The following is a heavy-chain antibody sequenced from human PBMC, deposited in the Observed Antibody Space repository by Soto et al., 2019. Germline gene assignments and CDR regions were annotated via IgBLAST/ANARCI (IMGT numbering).Heavy chain of an antibody. V-gene: IGHV3-9*01. J-gene: IGHJ4*02. D-gene: IGHD3-22*01. CDR1: GFTFDDYA. CDR2: ISWNSGSI. Sequence: SLRLSCAASGFTFDDYAMHWVRQAPGKGLEWVSGISWNSGSIGFADSVKGRFTISRDNAKNSLYLQMNSLRAEDTALYYCTKDDSYDSSGSFDYWGQGP. CDR3: TKDDSYDSSGSFDY.